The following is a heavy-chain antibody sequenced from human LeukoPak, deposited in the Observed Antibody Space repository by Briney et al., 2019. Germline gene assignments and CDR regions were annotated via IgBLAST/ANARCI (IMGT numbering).Heavy chain of an antibody. D-gene: IGHD2-2*02. CDR2: IIPIFGTA. Sequence: SVKVSCKASGGTFSSYAISWVRRAPGQGLEWMGGIIPIFGTANYAQKFQGRVTITTDESTSTAYMELSSLRSEDTAVYYCARSPDPYCSSTSCYRGSRFYMDVWGKGTTVTVSS. CDR3: ARSPDPYCSSTSCYRGSRFYMDV. CDR1: GGTFSSYA. J-gene: IGHJ6*03. V-gene: IGHV1-69*05.